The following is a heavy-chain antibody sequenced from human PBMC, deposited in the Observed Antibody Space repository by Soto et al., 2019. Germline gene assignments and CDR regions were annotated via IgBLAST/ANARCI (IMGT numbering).Heavy chain of an antibody. CDR1: GFTFSSYA. Sequence: GGSLRLSCAASGFTFSSYAMSWVGQAPGKGLEWVSAISGSGGSTYYADSVKGRFTISRDNSKNTLYLQMNSLRAEDTDVYYCAKVVVAVGHRSKGDYDDGYWGQGTLVTVSS. J-gene: IGHJ4*02. D-gene: IGHD4-17*01. CDR2: ISGSGGST. CDR3: AKVVVAVGHRSKGDYDDGY. V-gene: IGHV3-23*01.